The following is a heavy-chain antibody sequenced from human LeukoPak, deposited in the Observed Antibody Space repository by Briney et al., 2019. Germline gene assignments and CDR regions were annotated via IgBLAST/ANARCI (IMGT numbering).Heavy chain of an antibody. Sequence: GGSLRLSCAASGFTFSDCYMSWIRQAPGKGLEWVSYISSSGSTIYYADSVKGRFAISRDNSRNTLYLQMNSLRAEDTAVYYCAKDRGYAFDLWGQGTLVTVFS. D-gene: IGHD3-10*01. CDR3: AKDRGYAFDL. CDR1: GFTFSDCY. J-gene: IGHJ3*01. CDR2: ISSSGSTI. V-gene: IGHV3-11*01.